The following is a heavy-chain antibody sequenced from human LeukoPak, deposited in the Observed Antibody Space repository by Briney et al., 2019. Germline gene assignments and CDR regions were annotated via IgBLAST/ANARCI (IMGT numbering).Heavy chain of an antibody. D-gene: IGHD4-23*01. CDR1: GFTFSSYS. CDR2: ISSSSSYI. V-gene: IGHV3-21*01. CDR3: ARAVVTSYYYYYMDV. Sequence: GGSLRLSCAASGFTFSSYSMNWVRQAPGKGLEWVSSISSSSSYIYYADSVKGRFTISRDNAKNSLYLQMNSLRAEDTAVYYCARAVVTSYYYYYMDVWGKGTTVTVSS. J-gene: IGHJ6*03.